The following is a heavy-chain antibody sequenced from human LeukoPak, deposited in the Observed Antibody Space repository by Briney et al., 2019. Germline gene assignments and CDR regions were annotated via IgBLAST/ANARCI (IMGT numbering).Heavy chain of an antibody. D-gene: IGHD6-13*01. CDR3: ARAAPPYSSSWYGSYYFDY. Sequence: PGRSLRLSCAASGFTFDDYAMHWVRQAPGKGLEWVSGISWNSGSIGYADSVKGRFTISRDNAKNSLYLQMNSPRAEDTALYYCARAAPPYSSSWYGSYYFDYWGQGTLVTVSS. V-gene: IGHV3-9*01. CDR1: GFTFDDYA. J-gene: IGHJ4*02. CDR2: ISWNSGSI.